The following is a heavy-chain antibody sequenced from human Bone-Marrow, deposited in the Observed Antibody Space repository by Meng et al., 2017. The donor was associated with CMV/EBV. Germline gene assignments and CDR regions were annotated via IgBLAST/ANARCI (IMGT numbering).Heavy chain of an antibody. V-gene: IGHV4-61*01. Sequence: SGGSVSSGSYYWSWIRQPPGKGLEWIGYIYYSGSTNYNPSLKSRVTISVDTSKNQFSLKLSSVTAADTAVYYCARIFIAARRNYFDYWGQGTLVTVSS. CDR3: ARIFIAARRNYFDY. CDR1: GGSVSSGSYY. CDR2: IYYSGST. D-gene: IGHD6-6*01. J-gene: IGHJ4*02.